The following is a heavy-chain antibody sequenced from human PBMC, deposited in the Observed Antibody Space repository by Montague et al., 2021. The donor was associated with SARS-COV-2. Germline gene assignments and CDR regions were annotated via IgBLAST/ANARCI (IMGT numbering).Heavy chain of an antibody. CDR1: FGSISTYY. CDR2: IFYNGST. J-gene: IGHJ5*01. V-gene: IGHV4-59*01. CDR3: ARQDAWAYCGDECYRGWFDS. Sequence: SETLSLTCTVSFGSISTYYWSWIRQPPGKGLEWIGFIFYNGSTKXNPSLKRRVSISLDTFKNQFSLKLSSVTAADTAVYYCARQDAWAYCGDECYRGWFDSWGQGTLVTVSS. D-gene: IGHD2-21*01.